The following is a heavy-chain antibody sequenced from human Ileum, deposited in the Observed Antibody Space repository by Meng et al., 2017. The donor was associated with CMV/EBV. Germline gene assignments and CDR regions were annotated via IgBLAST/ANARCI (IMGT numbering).Heavy chain of an antibody. Sequence: CDVFGGSFNQNYWWNWVRQTPGKGLEWIGEVYHSGSTNYNPSLKSRVTISVDKSNNQFSLKVNSVTAADTAIYYCARRWDGDYPFEYWGQGILVTVSS. CDR2: VYHSGST. CDR3: ARRWDGDYPFEY. CDR1: GGSFNQNYW. V-gene: IGHV4-4*02. D-gene: IGHD4-17*01. J-gene: IGHJ4*02.